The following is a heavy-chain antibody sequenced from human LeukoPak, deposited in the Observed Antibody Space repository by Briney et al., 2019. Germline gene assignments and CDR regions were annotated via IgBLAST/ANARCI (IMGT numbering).Heavy chain of an antibody. Sequence: SVKVSCKASGGTLSSYTISWVRQAPGQGLEWMGRIIPILGITNYAQKFQGRVTITADKSTSTAYMELSSLRSEDTAVYYCARALESSSPYFDYWGQGTLVTVSS. CDR3: ARALESSSPYFDY. D-gene: IGHD6-13*01. CDR2: IIPILGIT. CDR1: GGTLSSYT. V-gene: IGHV1-69*02. J-gene: IGHJ4*02.